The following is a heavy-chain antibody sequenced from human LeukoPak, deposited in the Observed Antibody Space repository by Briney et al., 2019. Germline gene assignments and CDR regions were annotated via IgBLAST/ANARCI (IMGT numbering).Heavy chain of an antibody. CDR3: VKMAGGSAFDV. CDR1: GFTFSNYG. Sequence: PGRSQRLSCAASGFTFSNYGMHWVRQAPGKGLEWVAVITYDGNNKYYADSVKGQFTISRDNSKNTLYLQMNSLRAEGTAVYYCVKMAGGSAFDVWGQGTMVTVSS. D-gene: IGHD3-10*01. CDR2: ITYDGNNK. J-gene: IGHJ3*01. V-gene: IGHV3-30*18.